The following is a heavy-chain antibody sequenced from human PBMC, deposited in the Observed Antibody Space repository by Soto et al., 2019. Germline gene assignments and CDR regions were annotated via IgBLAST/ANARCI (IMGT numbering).Heavy chain of an antibody. CDR1: GFIFMNYA. V-gene: IGHV3-23*01. CDR3: VTDLNWQGH. CDR2: ISGSAGSR. Sequence: GGSLRLSCAASGFIFMNYAMSWVLQAPWKGLEWVSAISGSAGSRYYADSVKGRFTISRDNSKNTLYLQMNSLRDEDSAVYYGVTDLNWQGHWGQGTLVTVSS. J-gene: IGHJ4*02.